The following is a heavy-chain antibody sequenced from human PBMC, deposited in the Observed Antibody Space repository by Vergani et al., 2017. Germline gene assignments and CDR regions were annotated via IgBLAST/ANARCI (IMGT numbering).Heavy chain of an antibody. Sequence: EVQLVESGGGLVQPGGSLRLSCAASGFTFSTYDMHWVRQATGKGLEWVSAIGTAGDTYYPGSVKGRFTISRENAKNSLYLQMNGLRAGDTAVYYCARVMYRDEASTGYRLEGMDIWGQGTTVTISS. CDR1: GFTFSTYD. CDR2: IGTAGDT. J-gene: IGHJ6*02. D-gene: IGHD3-9*01. CDR3: ARVMYRDEASTGYRLEGMDI. V-gene: IGHV3-13*01.